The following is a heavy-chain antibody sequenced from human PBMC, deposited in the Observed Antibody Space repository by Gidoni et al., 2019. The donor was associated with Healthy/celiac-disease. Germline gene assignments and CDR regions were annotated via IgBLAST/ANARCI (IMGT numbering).Heavy chain of an antibody. J-gene: IGHJ5*02. CDR3: ARDVNGYYGSGSYYNVIGWFDP. Sequence: QVQLVESGGGVVQPGRSLRLSCAASGFTFSSYAMPWVRQAPGKGLEWVAVISYDGSNKYYADSVKGRFTISRDNSKNTLYLQMNSLRAEDTAVYYCARDVNGYYGSGSYYNVIGWFDPWGQGTLVTVSS. CDR2: ISYDGSNK. V-gene: IGHV3-30-3*01. CDR1: GFTFSSYA. D-gene: IGHD3-10*01.